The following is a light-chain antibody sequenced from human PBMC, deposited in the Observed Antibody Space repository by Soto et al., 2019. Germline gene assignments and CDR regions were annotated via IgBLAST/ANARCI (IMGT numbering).Light chain of an antibody. CDR2: DVS. CDR1: QSISTY. CDR3: QQRSNWPPGLT. Sequence: EIVLTQSPATLSLSPGEIATLSCRASQSISTYLAWYQQKPGQAPRLLIYDVSKRAAGVPARFSGSGSGTDFTLTISSREPEDFAVDYCQQRSNWPPGLTFGGGTKVEI. J-gene: IGKJ4*01. V-gene: IGKV3-11*01.